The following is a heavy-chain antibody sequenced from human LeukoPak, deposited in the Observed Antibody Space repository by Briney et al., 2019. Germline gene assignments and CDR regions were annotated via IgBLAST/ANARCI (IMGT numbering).Heavy chain of an antibody. D-gene: IGHD2-21*01. J-gene: IGHJ3*02. V-gene: IGHV4-38-2*02. CDR2: IDHRGNT. Sequence: PSETLSLTCIVSGDSISSGNFWGWIRQPPGKGLDYIGNIDHRGNTYYNPSLKSRVTISVDTSKNQFSLKLSSVTAADTAVYYCARDPHASILWPGAFDIWGQGTMVTVSS. CDR1: GDSISSGNF. CDR3: ARDPHASILWPGAFDI.